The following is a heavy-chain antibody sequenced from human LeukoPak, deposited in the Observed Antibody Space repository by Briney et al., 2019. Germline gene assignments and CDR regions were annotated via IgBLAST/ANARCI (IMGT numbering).Heavy chain of an antibody. D-gene: IGHD3-10*01. J-gene: IGHJ4*02. V-gene: IGHV4-59*01. CDR2: FYYSGST. Sequence: SETLSLTCTVSGGSISTYYWSWIRQPPGKGLEWIGYFYYSGSTSYNSSLKSRVTISVDTSKNQFSLKLSSVTAADTAVYYCTRGGFREIDSWGQGTLVIVPS. CDR3: TRGGFREIDS. CDR1: GGSISTYY.